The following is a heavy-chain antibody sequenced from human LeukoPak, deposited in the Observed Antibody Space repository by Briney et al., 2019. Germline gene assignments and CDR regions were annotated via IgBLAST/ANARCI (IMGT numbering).Heavy chain of an antibody. CDR1: GFTSSSYA. Sequence: RGSLRLSCATSGFTSSSYAMSWVRQAPGKGLEWVSGISGSGGRTYYADSVKGRFTISRDNSKNTLYLQMNSLRAEDTAVYYCARRAGAYSHPYDYWGQGTLVTVSS. CDR2: ISGSGGRT. D-gene: IGHD4/OR15-4a*01. J-gene: IGHJ4*02. V-gene: IGHV3-23*01. CDR3: ARRAGAYSHPYDY.